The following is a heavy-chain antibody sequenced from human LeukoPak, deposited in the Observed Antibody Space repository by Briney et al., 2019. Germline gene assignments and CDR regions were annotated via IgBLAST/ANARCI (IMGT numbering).Heavy chain of an antibody. D-gene: IGHD3/OR15-3a*01. V-gene: IGHV4-39*01. Sequence: SETLTLTCTVSGVSICSSNSYWGWIRQPPGKGLEWIGSVYYTGNTYYNASLKSRVTIVIDTSKNQISLRLTSVTATDTAMYYCARQTGSGLFTLPGGQGTLVTVSS. J-gene: IGHJ4*02. CDR2: VYYTGNT. CDR1: GVSICSSNSY. CDR3: ARQTGSGLFTLP.